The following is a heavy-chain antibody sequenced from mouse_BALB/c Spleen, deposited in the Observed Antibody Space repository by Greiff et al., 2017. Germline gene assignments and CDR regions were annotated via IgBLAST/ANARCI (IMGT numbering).Heavy chain of an antibody. CDR3: ARRDYEGYFDV. V-gene: IGHV5-12-2*01. J-gene: IGHJ1*01. D-gene: IGHD1-1*01. CDR1: GFTFSSYT. CDR2: ISNGGGST. Sequence: EVMLVESGGGLVQPGGSLKLSCAASGFTFSSYTMSWVRQTPEKRLEWVAYISNGGGSTYYPDTVKGRFTISRDNAKNTLYLQMSSLKSEDTAMYYCARRDYEGYFDVWGAGTTVTVSS.